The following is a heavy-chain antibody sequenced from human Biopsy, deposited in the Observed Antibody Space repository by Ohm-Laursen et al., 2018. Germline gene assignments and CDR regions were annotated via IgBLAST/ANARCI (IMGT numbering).Heavy chain of an antibody. D-gene: IGHD3-16*01. J-gene: IGHJ4*02. CDR1: GYTFTTYY. CDR2: INPGGNST. V-gene: IGHV1-46*01. CDR3: VLVLFDY. Sequence: SVKVSCKASGYTFTTYYIHWVRQAPGQGLEWMGIINPGGNSTAYTQNFQGRVTMTCDTSTTTVYMELSSLRSEDTAVYYCVLVLFDYWGQGTLVTVPS.